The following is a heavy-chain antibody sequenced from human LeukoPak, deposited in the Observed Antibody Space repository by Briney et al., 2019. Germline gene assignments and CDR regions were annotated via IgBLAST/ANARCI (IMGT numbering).Heavy chain of an antibody. V-gene: IGHV1-2*06. CDR2: INPNSGGT. CDR3: ARSWQWLVRVGAFDI. CDR1: GYTFTGYY. D-gene: IGHD6-19*01. J-gene: IGHJ3*02. Sequence: ASVKVSCKASGYTFTGYYMHWVRQPPGQGLEWMGRINPNSGGTNYAQKFQGRVTMTRDTSISTAYMELSRLRSDDTAVYYCARSWQWLVRVGAFDIWGQGTMVTVSS.